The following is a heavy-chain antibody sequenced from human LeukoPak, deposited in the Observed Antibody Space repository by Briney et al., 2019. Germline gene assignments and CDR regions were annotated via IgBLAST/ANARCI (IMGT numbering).Heavy chain of an antibody. CDR2: IYQSETA. J-gene: IGHJ5*02. D-gene: IGHD3-10*01. CDR1: GYSISSGYF. Sequence: SETLSLTCTVSGYSISSGYFWGWMRPPPGKGLEWIGSIYQSETAHYNPSLKSRVTISVDTSKNQFSLKLRSVTAADTAVYYCARQHYYGSGSYFKNPPEGPGGPWGQGTLVTVSS. V-gene: IGHV4-38-2*02. CDR3: ARQHYYGSGSYFKNPPEGPGGP.